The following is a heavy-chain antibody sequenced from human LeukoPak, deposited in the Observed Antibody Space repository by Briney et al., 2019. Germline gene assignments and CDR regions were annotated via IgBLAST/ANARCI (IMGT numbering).Heavy chain of an antibody. Sequence: PGGSLRLSCAASGFTFSSYWMHWVRQAPGKGLVWVSRINSDGSSTSYADSVKGRFTISRDNSKNTLYLQMNSLRAEDTAVYYCAKSNWNYAEEWDYWGQGTLVTVSS. J-gene: IGHJ4*02. CDR2: INSDGSST. CDR1: GFTFSSYW. CDR3: AKSNWNYAEEWDY. V-gene: IGHV3-74*01. D-gene: IGHD1-7*01.